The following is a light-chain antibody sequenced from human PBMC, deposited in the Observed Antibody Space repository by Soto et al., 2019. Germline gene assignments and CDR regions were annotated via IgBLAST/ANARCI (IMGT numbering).Light chain of an antibody. Sequence: QSALTQPRSVSGSPGQSVTLSCSGSGSDVGGYDFVSWYQQHPGKAPKLIIYDVSKRPSGVPDRYSGYKSGNTASLTISGLQAEDAADYYCCSFAGPYAVVFGGGTKVTVL. CDR1: GSDVGGYDF. V-gene: IGLV2-11*01. J-gene: IGLJ2*01. CDR2: DVS. CDR3: CSFAGPYAVV.